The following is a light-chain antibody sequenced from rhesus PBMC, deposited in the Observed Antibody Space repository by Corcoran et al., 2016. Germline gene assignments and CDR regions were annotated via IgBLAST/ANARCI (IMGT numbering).Light chain of an antibody. V-gene: IGKV1-69*01. CDR2: RAS. CDR3: QQHDNSPYG. CDR1: QGISNW. Sequence: DIQMTQSPSSLSASVGDRVTITCRASQGISNWLAWFQQKPGKAPKLLIYRASNLETGVPSRFSGSGAGTDFTLTISSLKPEDIATYYCQQHDNSPYGFGQGTKVEIK. J-gene: IGKJ2*01.